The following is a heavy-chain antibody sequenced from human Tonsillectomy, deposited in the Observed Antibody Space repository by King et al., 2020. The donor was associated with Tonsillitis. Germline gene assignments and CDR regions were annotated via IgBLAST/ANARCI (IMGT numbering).Heavy chain of an antibody. Sequence: VQLVESGGGLVQPGGTLRLSCEASGFTFSSYAMSWVRQAPGEGLEWVSTVRGSGGSTYYADPVKGRFTVSRDNSKNTLYLLMNSLRAEDTAVYYCAKHSCSGGTCTCDYWGQGILVTVSS. V-gene: IGHV3-23*04. D-gene: IGHD2-15*01. CDR3: AKHSCSGGTCTCDY. J-gene: IGHJ4*02. CDR2: VRGSGGST. CDR1: GFTFSSYA.